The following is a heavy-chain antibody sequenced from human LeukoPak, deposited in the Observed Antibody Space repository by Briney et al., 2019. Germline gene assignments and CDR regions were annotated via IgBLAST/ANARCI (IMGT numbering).Heavy chain of an antibody. V-gene: IGHV4-34*01. Sequence: PSETLSLTCAVYGGSFSGYYWSWIRQPPGKGLEWIGEINHSGSTNYNPSLKSRVTISVDTSKNQFSLKLSSVTAADTAVYYCARTFLTHIMAVAGTVPDAFDIWGQGTMVTVSS. CDR2: INHSGST. CDR1: GGSFSGYY. J-gene: IGHJ3*02. D-gene: IGHD6-19*01. CDR3: ARTFLTHIMAVAGTVPDAFDI.